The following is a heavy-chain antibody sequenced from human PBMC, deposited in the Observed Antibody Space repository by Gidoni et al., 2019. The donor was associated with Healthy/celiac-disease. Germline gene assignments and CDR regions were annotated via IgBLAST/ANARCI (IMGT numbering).Heavy chain of an antibody. Sequence: QLQLQESGPGLVKPSETLSLTCTVSGGSISSSSYYWGWIRQPPGKGLEWIGSIYYSGSPSYNPSLKSRVTISVDTSNNQFSLKLSSVTAADTAVYYCARPYYDFWSGYYSGYYMDVWGKGTTVTVSS. D-gene: IGHD3-3*01. J-gene: IGHJ6*03. CDR1: GGSISSSSYY. V-gene: IGHV4-39*01. CDR3: ARPYYDFWSGYYSGYYMDV. CDR2: IYYSGSP.